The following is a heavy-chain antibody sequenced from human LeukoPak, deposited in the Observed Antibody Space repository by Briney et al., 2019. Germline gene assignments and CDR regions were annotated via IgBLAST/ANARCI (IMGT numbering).Heavy chain of an antibody. CDR2: MNPNSGNT. D-gene: IGHD6-13*01. Sequence: ASVKVSCKASGGTFSSYAINWVRQATGQGLEWMGWMNPNSGNTGYAQKFQGRVTITRNTSISTAYMELSSLRSEDTAVYYCARALTNRWYLSLHYYYYYMDVWGKGTTVTVSS. V-gene: IGHV1-8*03. CDR1: GGTFSSYA. CDR3: ARALTNRWYLSLHYYYYYMDV. J-gene: IGHJ6*03.